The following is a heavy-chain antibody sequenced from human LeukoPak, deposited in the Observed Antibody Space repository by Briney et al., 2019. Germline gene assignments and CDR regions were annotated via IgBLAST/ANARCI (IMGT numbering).Heavy chain of an antibody. D-gene: IGHD2-2*01. Sequence: PGGSLRLSCAASGFTFSNYAMHWVRQAPGKGLEWVAVISYDGSNKYYADSVKGRFTVSRDNSKNTLYLQMNSLRVEDTALYYCAREESAMVVSDYWRQGTLVNVT. CDR2: ISYDGSNK. J-gene: IGHJ4*02. V-gene: IGHV3-30-3*01. CDR3: AREESAMVVSDY. CDR1: GFTFSNYA.